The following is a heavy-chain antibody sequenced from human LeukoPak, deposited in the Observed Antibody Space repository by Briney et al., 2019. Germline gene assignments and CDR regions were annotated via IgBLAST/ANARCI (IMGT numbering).Heavy chain of an antibody. CDR1: GFTFSSYS. CDR2: ISSSSSNI. D-gene: IGHD5-12*01. Sequence: GGSLRLSCAASGFTFSSYSMNWVRQAPGKGLEWVSSISSSSSNIYYADSVKGRFTISRDNAKNSLYLQMNSLRAEDTAVYYCARGGSGYDLSTFDYWGQGTLVTVSS. CDR3: ARGGSGYDLSTFDY. V-gene: IGHV3-21*01. J-gene: IGHJ4*02.